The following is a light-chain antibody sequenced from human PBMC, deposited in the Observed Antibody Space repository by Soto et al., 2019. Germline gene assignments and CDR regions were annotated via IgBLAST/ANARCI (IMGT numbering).Light chain of an antibody. CDR1: QSVSSN. J-gene: IGKJ1*01. Sequence: EIVMTQSPATLSVCPGERATLSCRASQSVSSNLAWYQQKPGQAPRLLIYGASTRATGIPARFSGSGSGTEFTLTISSLQSEDFAVYYCQQYGTFGQGTKVDIK. CDR3: QQYGT. CDR2: GAS. V-gene: IGKV3-15*01.